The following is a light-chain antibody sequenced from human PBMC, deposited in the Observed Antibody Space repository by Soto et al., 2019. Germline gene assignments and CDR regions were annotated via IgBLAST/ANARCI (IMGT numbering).Light chain of an antibody. CDR3: SSYTSSSSYV. J-gene: IGLJ1*01. CDR1: SSDVGGYNY. V-gene: IGLV2-14*01. Sequence: QSVLTQPASVSGSPGQSITISCTGTSSDVGGYNYVSWYQQHPGKAPKLMIYDVSNRPSGVSNRFSGSKSGNTASLTISGLQAEDEDDYYCSSYTSSSSYVFGTGTRSPS. CDR2: DVS.